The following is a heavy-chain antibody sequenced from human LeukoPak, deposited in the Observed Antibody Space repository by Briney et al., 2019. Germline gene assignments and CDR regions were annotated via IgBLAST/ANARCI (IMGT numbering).Heavy chain of an antibody. CDR2: IWYDGSDK. V-gene: IGHV3-33*01. J-gene: IGHJ4*02. CDR3: ARDKDYGETLDY. Sequence: GGSLRLSCAASGFTFNTYGIHWVRQAPGKGLEWVAVIWYDGSDKYYADSVKGRFTISRDNSKNTLYLQMNSLRAEDTAVYYCARDKDYGETLDYWGQGTLVTVSS. CDR1: GFTFNTYG. D-gene: IGHD4-17*01.